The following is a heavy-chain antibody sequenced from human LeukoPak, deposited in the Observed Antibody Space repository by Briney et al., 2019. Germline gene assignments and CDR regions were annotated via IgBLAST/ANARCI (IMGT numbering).Heavy chain of an antibody. J-gene: IGHJ5*01. CDR2: DSNNGAT. Sequence: SDTLPLTCAVCDAFVSSSSYFWSWIRQAPGEWPEWLECDSNNGATYDNPALNSQITISVDLSKNQFTLTVTSVTVADTALYFCASRNVVSPTAVETWFDSWGQGTLITVSS. V-gene: IGHV4-39*06. CDR1: DAFVSSSSYF. D-gene: IGHD1-14*01. CDR3: ASRNVVSPTAVETWFDS.